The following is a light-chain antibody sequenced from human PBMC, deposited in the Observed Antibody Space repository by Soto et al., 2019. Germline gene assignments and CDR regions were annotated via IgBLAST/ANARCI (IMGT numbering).Light chain of an antibody. CDR2: GNS. Sequence: QSVLTQPPSVSGAPGQRVTISCTGSSSNIGAGYDVHWYQQLPGTAPKLLIYGNSNRRSGVPDRFSGPKSGTSASLAIPGLQAEDDADYYCQSYDSSLSGYVFGTGTKVTVL. CDR1: SSNIGAGYD. V-gene: IGLV1-40*01. CDR3: QSYDSSLSGYV. J-gene: IGLJ1*01.